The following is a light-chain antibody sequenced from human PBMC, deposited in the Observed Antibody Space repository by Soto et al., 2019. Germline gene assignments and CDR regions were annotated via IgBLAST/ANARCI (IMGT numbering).Light chain of an antibody. Sequence: QSALTQPASMSGSPGQSITISCTGTSSDVGGYNYVSWYRQHPGKAPKLMIYDVNNRPSEVSNRFSGSKPGNTASLTISGIQAEDEADYYCSSHSSSSSLVVFGGGTKLTVL. J-gene: IGLJ2*01. CDR2: DVN. CDR1: SSDVGGYNY. CDR3: SSHSSSSSLVV. V-gene: IGLV2-14*03.